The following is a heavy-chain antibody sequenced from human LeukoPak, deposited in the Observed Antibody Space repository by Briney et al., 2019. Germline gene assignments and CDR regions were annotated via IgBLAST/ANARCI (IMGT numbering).Heavy chain of an antibody. CDR1: GYTFTIYG. D-gene: IGHD6-19*01. CDR3: ARVRQWPGRLHY. Sequence: SVSLSSKPSGYTFTIYGISCVRQAPGQGLEGMGWISAYNGNTTYAQKLQGRVTMTTDTSTSTAYMELRSLRSDDTAVYYCARVRQWPGRLHYWGQGTLVTVSS. V-gene: IGHV1-18*01. CDR2: ISAYNGNT. J-gene: IGHJ4*02.